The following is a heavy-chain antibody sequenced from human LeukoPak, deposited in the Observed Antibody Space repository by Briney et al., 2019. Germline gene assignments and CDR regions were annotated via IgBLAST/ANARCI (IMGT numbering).Heavy chain of an antibody. CDR1: GFTFSSYS. J-gene: IGHJ1*01. Sequence: GGSLRLSCAASGFTFSSYSMNWVRQAPGKGLEWVSSISSSSSYIYYADSVKGRFTISRDNSNNTLFLHLNSLRGEDTAVYYCTRNSGWYGLSWGQGTLVTVSS. CDR3: TRNSGWYGLS. CDR2: ISSSSSYI. V-gene: IGHV3-21*04. D-gene: IGHD6-19*01.